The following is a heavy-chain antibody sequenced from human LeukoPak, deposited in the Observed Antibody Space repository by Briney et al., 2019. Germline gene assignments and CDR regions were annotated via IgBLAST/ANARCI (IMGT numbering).Heavy chain of an antibody. D-gene: IGHD2-2*01. CDR2: IYTSGST. CDR3: ARQGTYQLLHPYFDY. CDR1: GGSISSYY. V-gene: IGHV4-4*07. Sequence: SSETLSLTCTVSGGSISSYYWSWIRQPAGKGLEWIGRIYTSGSTNYNPSLKSRVTMSVDTSKNQFSLKLSSVTAADTAVYYCARQGTYQLLHPYFDYWGQGTLVTVSS. J-gene: IGHJ4*02.